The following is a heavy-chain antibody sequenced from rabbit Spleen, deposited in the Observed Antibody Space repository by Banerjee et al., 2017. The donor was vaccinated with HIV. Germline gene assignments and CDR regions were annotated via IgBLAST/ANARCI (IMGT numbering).Heavy chain of an antibody. J-gene: IGHJ6*01. CDR3: ARDSGTSFSSYGMDL. V-gene: IGHV1S45*01. D-gene: IGHD8-1*01. Sequence: QEQLVESGGGLVKPGASLTLTCTASGVSFSSSSYMCWVRQAPGKGLEWIACIDTGSSGFTYFATWAKGRFTCSKTSSTTVTLQMTSLTAADTATYFCARDSGTSFSSYGMDLWGQGTLVTVS. CDR2: IDTGSSGFT. CDR1: GVSFSSSSY.